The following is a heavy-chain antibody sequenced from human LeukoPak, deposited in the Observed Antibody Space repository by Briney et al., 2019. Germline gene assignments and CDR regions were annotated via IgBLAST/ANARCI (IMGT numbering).Heavy chain of an antibody. Sequence: PGGSLRLSCAASGFTFRRNWMTWVRQAPGKGLEWVASIQDNGNQKIYVDSVKGRFTIPRDNAQSSLSLQMNSLRGEDSAVYYCARDGYLAGLYYRGQRTLVTVAS. V-gene: IGHV3-7*01. CDR3: ARDGYLAGLYY. CDR1: GFTFRRNW. J-gene: IGHJ4*02. D-gene: IGHD5-18*01. CDR2: IQDNGNQK.